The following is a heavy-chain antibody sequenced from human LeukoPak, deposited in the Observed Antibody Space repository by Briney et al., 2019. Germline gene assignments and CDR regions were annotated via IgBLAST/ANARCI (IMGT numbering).Heavy chain of an antibody. D-gene: IGHD3-9*01. J-gene: IGHJ5*02. CDR2: INSDASSI. CDR1: GFTFSTYW. V-gene: IGHV3-74*01. CDR3: ARLGRGGVYDILAGPS. Sequence: GGSLRLYCAASGFTFSTYWMYWVRQAPGKGLEWVSRINSDASSISYVDSVRGRFTISRDNAKNTLYLQMNSLRIEDTAVYYRARLGRGGVYDILAGPSWGQGTLVTVSS.